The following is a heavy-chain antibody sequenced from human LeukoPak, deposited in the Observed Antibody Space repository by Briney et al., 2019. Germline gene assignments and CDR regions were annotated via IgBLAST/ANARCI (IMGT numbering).Heavy chain of an antibody. V-gene: IGHV3-21*01. CDR1: GFTFSSYS. D-gene: IGHD3-22*01. Sequence: GGSLRLSCAASGFTFSSYSMNWVRQAPGKGLEWVSSISSSSSYIYYADSVKGRFTISRDNAKNSLYLQMNSLRAEDTAVYYCARVSHYYDSSGYPDYWGQGTLVTVSS. J-gene: IGHJ4*02. CDR3: ARVSHYYDSSGYPDY. CDR2: ISSSSSYI.